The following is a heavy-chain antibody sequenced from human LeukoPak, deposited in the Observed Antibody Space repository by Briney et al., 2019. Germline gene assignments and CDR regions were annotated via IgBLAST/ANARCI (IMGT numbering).Heavy chain of an antibody. Sequence: TSQTLSLTCTVSGGSISSGGYYWRWIRQHPGKGLEWIGYIYYIGSTYYNPSLKSRVTISVDTSKTQFSLKLSSVTAADTAVYYCARSVTTLGDAFDIWGQGTMVTVSS. D-gene: IGHD4-17*01. J-gene: IGHJ3*02. CDR2: IYYIGST. CDR3: ARSVTTLGDAFDI. CDR1: GGSISSGGYY. V-gene: IGHV4-31*03.